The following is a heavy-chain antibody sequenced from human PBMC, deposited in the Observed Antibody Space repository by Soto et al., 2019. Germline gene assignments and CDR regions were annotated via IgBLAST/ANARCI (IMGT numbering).Heavy chain of an antibody. CDR2: IRGGGGST. V-gene: IGHV3-23*01. J-gene: IGHJ4*02. D-gene: IGHD3-22*01. CDR3: AKGDLDYYESSGYYY. Sequence: GGSLRLSCAASGFTFSSYAMTWVRQAPGKGLEWVSAIRGGGGSTYYADSVKGRFTISRDNAKNTLYLQMNSLRVEDTAVYYCAKGDLDYYESSGYYYWGQGTLVTVSS. CDR1: GFTFSSYA.